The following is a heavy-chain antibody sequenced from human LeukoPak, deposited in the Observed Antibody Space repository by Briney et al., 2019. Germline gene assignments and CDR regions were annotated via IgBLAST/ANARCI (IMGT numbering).Heavy chain of an antibody. Sequence: SETLSLTCTVSGGSVTSGGYYWSWIRQHPGQGLEWIGYIYYSGSTDSNPSLKSRVTISVDTSKNQISLKLSSVTAADTAVYYCARTYCRGGSCHFDYWGQGTLVTVSS. CDR2: IYYSGST. CDR3: ARTYCRGGSCHFDY. J-gene: IGHJ4*02. V-gene: IGHV4-61*08. D-gene: IGHD2-15*01. CDR1: GGSVTSGGYY.